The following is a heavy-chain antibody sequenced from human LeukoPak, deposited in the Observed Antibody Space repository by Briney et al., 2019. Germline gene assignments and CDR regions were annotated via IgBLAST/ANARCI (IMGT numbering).Heavy chain of an antibody. CDR1: GFTFDDYA. CDR3: AKGPGVDTAMVHFDY. CDR2: ISGDGGST. J-gene: IGHJ4*02. D-gene: IGHD5-18*01. Sequence: GGSLRLSCAASGFTFDDYAMHWVRQAPGKGLEWVSLISGDGGSTYYADSVKGRFTISRDNSKNSLYLQMNSLRTEDTALYSCAKGPGVDTAMVHFDYWGQGTLVTASS. V-gene: IGHV3-43*02.